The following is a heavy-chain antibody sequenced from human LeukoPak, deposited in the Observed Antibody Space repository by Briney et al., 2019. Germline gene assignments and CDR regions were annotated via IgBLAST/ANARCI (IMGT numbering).Heavy chain of an antibody. CDR2: IYTSGST. CDR3: ARGVVVTAMLYYFDY. Sequence: SETLSLTCTVSGGSISSYYWSWIRQPAGKGLEWIGRIYTSGSTNYNPSLKSRVTMSVDTSKNQFSLKLSSVTAADTAVYYCARGVVVTAMLYYFDYWGQGILVTVSS. D-gene: IGHD2-21*02. V-gene: IGHV4-4*07. J-gene: IGHJ4*02. CDR1: GGSISSYY.